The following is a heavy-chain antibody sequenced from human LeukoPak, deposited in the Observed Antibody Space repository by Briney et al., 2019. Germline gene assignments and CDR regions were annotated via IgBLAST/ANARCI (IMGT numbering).Heavy chain of an antibody. CDR1: GYTFTDYY. V-gene: IGHV1-2*02. J-gene: IGHJ5*02. Sequence: ASVKVSCKASGYTFTDYYIHWVRQAPGQGLECMGWINPKSGDTNYLQKLQGRVTMTRDTSISTAYMELSRLRSDDTAVFYCTRGPNVYGSGRSWFDPWGQGTLVTVSS. CDR2: INPKSGDT. D-gene: IGHD3-10*01. CDR3: TRGPNVYGSGRSWFDP.